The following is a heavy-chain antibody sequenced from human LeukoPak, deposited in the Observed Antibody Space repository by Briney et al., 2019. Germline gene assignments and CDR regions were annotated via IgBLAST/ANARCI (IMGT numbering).Heavy chain of an antibody. V-gene: IGHV1-58*01. J-gene: IGHJ4*02. D-gene: IGHD1-1*01. CDR2: IVVGSDNT. Sequence: SVKVSCEASGFTFTSSAVQWVRQARGQRLEWIGWIVVGSDNTNYAQKFQERVTITRDMSTSTAYMELRSLRSEDTAVYYCAAARFNWNDVRFDYWGQGTLVTVSS. CDR3: AAARFNWNDVRFDY. CDR1: GFTFTSSA.